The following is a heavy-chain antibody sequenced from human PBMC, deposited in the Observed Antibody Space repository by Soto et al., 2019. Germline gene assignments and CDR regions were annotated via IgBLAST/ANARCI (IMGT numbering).Heavy chain of an antibody. J-gene: IGHJ6*02. Sequence: QVQLVQSGAEVKKPGASVKASCKASGYTFTSYYIHWVRQAPGQGLEWMGIFNPTGDTESYAQKLQGRVTMTRDTSTGTAYMELGSLRSEDTAVYYCARGGRIVDTGIGYYYYHAMDVWGQGTTVTVS. CDR2: FNPTGDTE. CDR3: ARGGRIVDTGIGYYYYHAMDV. D-gene: IGHD5-18*01. CDR1: GYTFTSYY. V-gene: IGHV1-46*01.